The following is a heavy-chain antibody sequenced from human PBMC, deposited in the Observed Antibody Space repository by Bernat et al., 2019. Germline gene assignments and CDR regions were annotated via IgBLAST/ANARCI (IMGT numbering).Heavy chain of an antibody. V-gene: IGHV3-7*03. D-gene: IGHD6-19*01. CDR3: ARDRYGPAGSGWPVFDY. J-gene: IGHJ4*02. Sequence: EVQLVESGGVLVQPGGSLRLSCATSGFTFSGYWMSWVRQAPGKGLEWVANIKPDGSDKYYVDSVKGRFTISRDNAKNSLYLQMNSLSAEDTAVYYCARDRYGPAGSGWPVFDYWGQGTLVTVSS. CDR1: GFTFSGYW. CDR2: IKPDGSDK.